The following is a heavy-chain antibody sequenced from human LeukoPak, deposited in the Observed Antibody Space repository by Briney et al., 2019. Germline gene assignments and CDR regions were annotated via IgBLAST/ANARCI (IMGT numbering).Heavy chain of an antibody. CDR2: IYYNEDT. CDR3: ARQLAAGNDAFDI. Sequence: SETLSLTCTVSGVDIYSSTYYWAWIRQPPGKGLEFIGSIYYNEDTYSNPSLKSRLTISVDTSTNQFSLRLNSVTAADTAVYFCARQLAAGNDAFDIWGQGPMVTVSS. CDR1: GVDIYSSTYY. J-gene: IGHJ3*02. D-gene: IGHD2-15*01. V-gene: IGHV4-39*01.